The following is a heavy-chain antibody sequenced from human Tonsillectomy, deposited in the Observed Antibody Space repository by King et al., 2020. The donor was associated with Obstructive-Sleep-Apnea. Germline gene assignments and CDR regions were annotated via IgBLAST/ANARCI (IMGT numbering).Heavy chain of an antibody. Sequence: QLVESGGGLVKPGGSLRLSCAASGFTFSSYSMNWVLQAPGKGLEWVSSISISSSYIYYADSVKGRFTISRDNAKTLLYLQMNSLRAEDTAVYYCARASQTYYDFWSGYPKGGAFDIWGQGTMVTVSS. CDR2: ISISSSYI. V-gene: IGHV3-21*01. CDR3: ARASQTYYDFWSGYPKGGAFDI. CDR1: GFTFSSYS. D-gene: IGHD3-3*01. J-gene: IGHJ3*02.